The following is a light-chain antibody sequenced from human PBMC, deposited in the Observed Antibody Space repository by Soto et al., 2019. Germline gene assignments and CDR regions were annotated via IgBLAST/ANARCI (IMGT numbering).Light chain of an antibody. CDR1: QSIRSY. CDR3: QQTYSTPT. CDR2: AAS. Sequence: DIQLTHSPSSLSASVGDRVTITCRASQSIRSYLNWYQQKPGKAPKLLIYAASSLQTGVSSRFSGSGSGTDFTLTISNLQPEDFATYYCQQTYSTPTFGGGTKVDIK. V-gene: IGKV1-39*01. J-gene: IGKJ4*01.